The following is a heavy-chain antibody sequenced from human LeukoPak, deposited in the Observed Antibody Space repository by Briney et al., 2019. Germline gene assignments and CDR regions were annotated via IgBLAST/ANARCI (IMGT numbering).Heavy chain of an antibody. D-gene: IGHD2-2*01. CDR3: ARFVVVRGPMEYYYYYMDV. J-gene: IGHJ6*03. CDR1: GGSISNYY. CDR2: IYYTGNS. V-gene: IGHV4-59*01. Sequence: SETLSLTCTVSGGSISNYYWSWIRQPPAKGLGWIGYIYYTGNSNYNPSLKSRVTISVDTSKNQFSLKLSSVTAADTAVYYCARFVVVRGPMEYYYYYMDVWGRGTTVIVSS.